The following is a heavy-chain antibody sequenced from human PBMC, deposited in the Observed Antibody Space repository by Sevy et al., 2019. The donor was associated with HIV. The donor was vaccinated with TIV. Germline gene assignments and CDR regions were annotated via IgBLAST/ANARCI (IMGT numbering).Heavy chain of an antibody. Sequence: GGSLRLSCAASGFTFSSYSMNWVRRAPGKGLEWVSSISSSSSYIYYAVSVKGRFTISRDNAKNSLYLQMNSLRAEDTAVYYCARDRHYYDSSGYYLFDYWGQGTLVTVSS. D-gene: IGHD3-22*01. CDR3: ARDRHYYDSSGYYLFDY. CDR2: ISSSSSYI. V-gene: IGHV3-21*01. J-gene: IGHJ4*02. CDR1: GFTFSSYS.